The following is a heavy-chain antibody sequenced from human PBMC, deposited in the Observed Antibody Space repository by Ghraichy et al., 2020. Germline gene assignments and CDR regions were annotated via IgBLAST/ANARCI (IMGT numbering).Heavy chain of an antibody. V-gene: IGHV3-23*01. CDR1: GFTFSSYA. D-gene: IGHD3-22*01. J-gene: IGHJ4*02. CDR2: ISGSGGST. CDR3: AKDLVLGAMIVVAPFDY. Sequence: GGSLRLSCAASGFTFSSYAMSWVRQAPGKGLEWVSAISGSGGSTYYADSVKGRFTISRDNSKNTLYLQMNSLRAEDTAVYYCAKDLVLGAMIVVAPFDYWGQGTLVTVSS.